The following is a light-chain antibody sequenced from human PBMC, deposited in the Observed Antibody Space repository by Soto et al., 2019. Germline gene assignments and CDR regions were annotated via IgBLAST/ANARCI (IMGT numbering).Light chain of an antibody. CDR3: CSFVGVTHDV. Sequence: QSVLTQPASVSGSPGQSITISCSGNAVSYQLVSWYQQQPGKAPKLILYNVTRRPSGVSNRFSGFKSGTTASLKITGLQAEDGADYYCCSFVGVTHDVFGNGTKVTVL. CDR2: NVT. V-gene: IGLV2-23*02. J-gene: IGLJ1*01. CDR1: GNAVSYQL.